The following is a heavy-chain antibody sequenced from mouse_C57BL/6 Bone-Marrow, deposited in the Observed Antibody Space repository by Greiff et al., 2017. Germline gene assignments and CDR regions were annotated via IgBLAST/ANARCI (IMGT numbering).Heavy chain of an antibody. CDR3: AREGTTVVPWYFDV. J-gene: IGHJ1*03. V-gene: IGHV1-54*01. CDR2: INPGSGGT. Sequence: VKLMESGAELVRPGTSVKVSCKASGYAFTNYLIEWVKQRPGQGLEWIGVINPGSGGTNYNEKFKGKATLTAEKSSSTAYMQLSSLTSEDSAVYFCAREGTTVVPWYFDVWGTGTTVTVSS. CDR1: GYAFTNYL. D-gene: IGHD1-1*01.